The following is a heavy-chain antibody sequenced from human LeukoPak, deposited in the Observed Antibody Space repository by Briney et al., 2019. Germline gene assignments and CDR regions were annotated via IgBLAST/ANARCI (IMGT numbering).Heavy chain of an antibody. CDR2: IRYDGSNK. V-gene: IGHV3-30*02. Sequence: PGGSLRLSCAASGFTFSSYGMHWVRQAPGKGLEWVAFIRYDGSNKYYADSVKGRFTISRDNSKNTLYLQMNSLRAEDTAVYYCAKEAGGSHSYGYKLGAFDIWGQGTMVTVSS. CDR1: GFTFSSYG. CDR3: AKEAGGSHSYGYKLGAFDI. D-gene: IGHD5-18*01. J-gene: IGHJ3*02.